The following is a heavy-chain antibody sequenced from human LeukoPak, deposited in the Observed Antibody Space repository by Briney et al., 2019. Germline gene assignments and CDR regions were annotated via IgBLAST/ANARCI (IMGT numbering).Heavy chain of an antibody. J-gene: IGHJ4*02. CDR2: ISSSSSYT. CDR1: GFTFSSYE. Sequence: GGSLRLSCAASGFTFSSYEMNWVRQAPGKGLEWVSYISSSSSYTNYADSVKGRFTISRDNAKNSLYLQMSSLRAEDTAVYYCAREAGTAAVDSWGQGTLVTVSS. D-gene: IGHD2-2*01. V-gene: IGHV3-48*03. CDR3: AREAGTAAVDS.